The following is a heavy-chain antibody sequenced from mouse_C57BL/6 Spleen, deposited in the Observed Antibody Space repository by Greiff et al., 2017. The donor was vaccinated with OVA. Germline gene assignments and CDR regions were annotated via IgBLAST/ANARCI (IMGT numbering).Heavy chain of an antibody. Sequence: EVKLVESGGGLVKPGGSLKLSCAASGFTFSDYGMHWVRQAPEKGLEWVAYISSGSSTIYYADTVKGRFTISRDNAKNTLFLQMTSLRSEDTARYYCARDGYYVLFDYWGQGTTLTVSS. D-gene: IGHD2-3*01. CDR2: ISSGSSTI. V-gene: IGHV5-17*01. J-gene: IGHJ2*01. CDR3: ARDGYYVLFDY. CDR1: GFTFSDYG.